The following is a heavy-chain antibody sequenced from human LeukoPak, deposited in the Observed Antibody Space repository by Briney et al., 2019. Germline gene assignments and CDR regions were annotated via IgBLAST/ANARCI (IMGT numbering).Heavy chain of an antibody. D-gene: IGHD2-15*01. CDR3: AREGYCSGGSCYSETYMDV. Sequence: GGSLRLSCVTSGFSFNNCWMSWVRQAPGKGLEWVANIKQDGSEKYYVDSVKGRFTISRDNAKNSLYLQMNSLRAEDTAVYYCAREGYCSGGSCYSETYMDVWGKGTTVTVSS. V-gene: IGHV3-7*01. CDR2: IKQDGSEK. CDR1: GFSFNNCW. J-gene: IGHJ6*03.